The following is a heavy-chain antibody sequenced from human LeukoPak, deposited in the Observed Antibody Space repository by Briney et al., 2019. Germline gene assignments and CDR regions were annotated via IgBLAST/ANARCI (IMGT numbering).Heavy chain of an antibody. Sequence: ASVKVSCXVSGYTLTELSMHWVRQAPGKGLEWMGGFDPEDGETIYAQKFQGRVTMTEDTSISTAYMELSRLRSDDTAVYYCARDLSPVEAWGYYWGQGTLVTVSS. D-gene: IGHD2/OR15-2a*01. J-gene: IGHJ4*02. CDR2: FDPEDGET. V-gene: IGHV1-24*01. CDR1: GYTLTELS. CDR3: ARDLSPVEAWGYY.